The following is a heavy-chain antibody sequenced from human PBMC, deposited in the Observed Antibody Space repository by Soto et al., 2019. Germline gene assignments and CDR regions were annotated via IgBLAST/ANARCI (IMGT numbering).Heavy chain of an antibody. CDR1: GFAFGSYS. CDR2: IPSSSSFI. Sequence: EVQLVESGGDLVQRGGSLRLSCAASGFAFGSYSMSWVRQATVTGLEWLSYIPSSSSFIYYADSVRGRFTISRDNAKNSLSLQMNSMRDDDPDVYYCASDWVNAFDIWGQGAMVTVSS. J-gene: IGHJ3*02. D-gene: IGHD3-16*01. V-gene: IGHV3-48*02. CDR3: ASDWVNAFDI.